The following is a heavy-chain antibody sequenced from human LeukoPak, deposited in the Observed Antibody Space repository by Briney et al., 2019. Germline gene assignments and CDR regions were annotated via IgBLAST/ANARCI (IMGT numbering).Heavy chain of an antibody. Sequence: GGSLSHACAASGFTYSSYALSWVRQAPGKGLEWVSAIYSGGSTYYADSVKGRFTISRDNSKNTLYLQMNSLRAEDTAVYYCAREGLSCSSTSCYSQVYWGQGTLVTVSS. J-gene: IGHJ4*02. CDR2: IYSGGST. V-gene: IGHV3-66*01. D-gene: IGHD2-2*02. CDR3: AREGLSCSSTSCYSQVY. CDR1: GFTYSSYA.